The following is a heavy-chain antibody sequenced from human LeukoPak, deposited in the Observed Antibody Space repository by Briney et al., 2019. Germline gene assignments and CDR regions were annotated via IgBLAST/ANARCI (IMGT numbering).Heavy chain of an antibody. CDR3: ARHQGWNDVRYGMDV. CDR2: ISNSGST. D-gene: IGHD1-1*01. V-gene: IGHV4-59*08. J-gene: IGHJ6*02. Sequence: SETLSLTCSVSGGSISSYYWSWIRQPPGKGLEWIGYISNSGSTNYNPSLKSRVTISVDTSKNQFSLKLSSVTAADTAVYYCARHQGWNDVRYGMDVWGQGTTVTVSS. CDR1: GGSISSYY.